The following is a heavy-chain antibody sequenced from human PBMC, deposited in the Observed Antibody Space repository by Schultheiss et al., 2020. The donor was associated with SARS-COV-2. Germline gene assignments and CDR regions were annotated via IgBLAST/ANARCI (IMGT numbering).Heavy chain of an antibody. CDR3: AREKVVITIMPEYYFDF. CDR2: IYSGGST. Sequence: GGSLRLSCAASGFTFSSYWMHWVRQDPGKGLEWVSVIYSGGSTYYADSVKGRFTISRDNSKNTLYLQMNSLRAEDTGVYYCAREKVVITIMPEYYFDFWCQGALGTVSS. J-gene: IGHJ4*02. D-gene: IGHD3-22*01. CDR1: GFTFSSYW. V-gene: IGHV3-66*01.